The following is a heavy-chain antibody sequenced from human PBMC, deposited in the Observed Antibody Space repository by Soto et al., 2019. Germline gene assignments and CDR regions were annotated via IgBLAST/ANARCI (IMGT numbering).Heavy chain of an antibody. Sequence: GGSLRLSGAASGFTFSSNSMSWVRQVPWNGLEWVSGITGSGGITHYADSVKGRFTISRDNSRNTLHLQMNYLRVEDTAVYFCAKHTNFYFDRTGPGGQFEYWGQGTLVTVSS. V-gene: IGHV3-23*01. CDR1: GFTFSSNS. D-gene: IGHD3-22*01. CDR2: ITGSGGIT. J-gene: IGHJ4*02. CDR3: AKHTNFYFDRTGPGGQFEY.